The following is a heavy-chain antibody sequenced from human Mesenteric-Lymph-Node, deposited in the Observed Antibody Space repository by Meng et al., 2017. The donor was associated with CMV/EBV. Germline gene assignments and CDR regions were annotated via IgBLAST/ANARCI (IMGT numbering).Heavy chain of an antibody. Sequence: CKASGYTFTGYYMHWVRQAPGQGLEWMGRINPNSGGTNYAQKFQGRVTMTRDTSISTAYMELSRLRSDDTAVYYCARVPSQNSPFDYWGQGTLVTVSS. D-gene: IGHD2/OR15-2a*01. CDR1: GYTFTGYY. J-gene: IGHJ4*02. CDR2: INPNSGGT. CDR3: ARVPSQNSPFDY. V-gene: IGHV1-2*06.